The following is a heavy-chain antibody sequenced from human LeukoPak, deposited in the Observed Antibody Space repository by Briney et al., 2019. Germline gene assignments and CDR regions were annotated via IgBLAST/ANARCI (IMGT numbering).Heavy chain of an antibody. CDR2: IYWDDDK. CDR3: AHYRVQASTFDY. Sequence: SGPTLVQPTPTLTLTFTFSGFPLSTSGVGVGWIRQPPGKALEWLTLIYWDDDKRYSPSLKSRLTITKDTSKNQVVLTMTNMDPVDTATYYCAHYRVQASTFDYWGQGTLVTVSS. J-gene: IGHJ4*02. D-gene: IGHD1-26*01. V-gene: IGHV2-5*02. CDR1: GFPLSTSGVG.